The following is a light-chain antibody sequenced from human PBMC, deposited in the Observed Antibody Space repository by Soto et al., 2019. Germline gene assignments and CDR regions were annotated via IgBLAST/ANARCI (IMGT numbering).Light chain of an antibody. CDR2: EVS. Sequence: QSVLTQPASVSGSPGQSITISCTGTSSDVGGYNSVSWYQQHPGKAPKLMIYEVSKRPSGVPDRFSGSKSGNTASLTVSGLQAEDEADYYCSSYAGSNNPYVFGTGTKVTVL. CDR3: SSYAGSNNPYV. CDR1: SSDVGGYNS. J-gene: IGLJ1*01. V-gene: IGLV2-8*01.